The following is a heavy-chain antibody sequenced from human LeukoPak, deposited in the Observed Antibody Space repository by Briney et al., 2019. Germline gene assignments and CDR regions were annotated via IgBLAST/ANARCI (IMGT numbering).Heavy chain of an antibody. Sequence: PGGSLRLSCAASGFTFSSYAMHWVRQAPGKGLEWVAVISYDGSNKYYADSVKGRFTISRDNSKNTLYLQMNSLRAEDTAVYYCARGGSYGGLFDYWGQGTLVTVSS. D-gene: IGHD1-26*01. V-gene: IGHV3-30-3*01. J-gene: IGHJ4*02. CDR3: ARGGSYGGLFDY. CDR1: GFTFSSYA. CDR2: ISYDGSNK.